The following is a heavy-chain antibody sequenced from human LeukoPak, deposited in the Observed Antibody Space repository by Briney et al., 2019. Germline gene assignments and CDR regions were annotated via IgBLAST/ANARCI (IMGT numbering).Heavy chain of an antibody. D-gene: IGHD6-13*01. J-gene: IGHJ5*02. CDR3: ARSFAYSSSRFDP. CDR1: GGSMSPYY. Sequence: KSSETLSLTCSVSGGSMSPYYWNWIRQPPGKGLEWVGYIHYGGSSNYNPSLKSRVTISLDTSKNQVSLKLTSVTAADTAVYYCARSFAYSSSRFDPWGQGPLVTVSS. CDR2: IHYGGSS. V-gene: IGHV4-59*08.